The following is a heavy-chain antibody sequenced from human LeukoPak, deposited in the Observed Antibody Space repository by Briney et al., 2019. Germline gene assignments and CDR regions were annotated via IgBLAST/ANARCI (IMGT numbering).Heavy chain of an antibody. CDR3: ATGFGELKGRYFDY. J-gene: IGHJ4*02. CDR2: FDPEDGET. Sequence: ASVKVSCKVSGYTLTELSMHWVRQAPGKGLEWMGGFDPEDGETVYAQKFQGRVTMTEDTSTDTAYMELSSLRSEDTAVYYCATGFGELKGRYFDYWGQGTLVTASS. V-gene: IGHV1-24*01. D-gene: IGHD3-10*01. CDR1: GYTLTELS.